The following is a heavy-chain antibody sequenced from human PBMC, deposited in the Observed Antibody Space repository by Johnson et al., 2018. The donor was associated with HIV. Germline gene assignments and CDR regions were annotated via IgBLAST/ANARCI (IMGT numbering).Heavy chain of an antibody. CDR1: GFTFDDYA. J-gene: IGHJ3*02. CDR2: INSDGRST. CDR3: ARAGLTYTLDAFDI. Sequence: VQLVESGGAVVQPGGSLRLSCAASGFTFDDYAMHWVRQAPGNGLEWVSRINSDGRSTSYADSVKGRFTISRDNSKNTLYLQMGSLRAEDMAVYYCARAGLTYTLDAFDIWGQGTLVTVSS. V-gene: IGHV3-74*02. D-gene: IGHD3-16*01.